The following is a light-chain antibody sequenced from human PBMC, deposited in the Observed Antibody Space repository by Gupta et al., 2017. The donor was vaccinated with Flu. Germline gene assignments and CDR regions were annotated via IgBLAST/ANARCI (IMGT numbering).Light chain of an antibody. J-gene: IGKJ1*01. V-gene: IGKV3-20*01. CDR3: QQDGSSPRT. CDR2: GAS. CDR1: QSVSISY. Sequence: EIVLTQPPRTLSLSPGERATLSCRASQSVSISYLAWYQQKPGQAPRLLIYGASSRATGIPDRFSGSGSGTDFTLTISRLEAEDFAVYYCQQDGSSPRTFGQGTKVEIK.